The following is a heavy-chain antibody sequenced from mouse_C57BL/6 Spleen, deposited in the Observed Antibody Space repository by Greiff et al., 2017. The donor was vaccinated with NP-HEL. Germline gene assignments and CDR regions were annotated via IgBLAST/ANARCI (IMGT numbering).Heavy chain of an antibody. CDR3: ARGCTGGFAY. Sequence: EVKLQQSGPELVKPGASVKISCKASGYTFTDYYMNWVKQSHGKSLEWIGDINPNNGGTSYNQKFKGKATLTVDKSSSTAYMELRSLTSEDSAVYYFARGCTGGFAYWGQGTLVTVSA. CDR1: GYTFTDYY. D-gene: IGHD3-3*01. CDR2: INPNNGGT. J-gene: IGHJ3*01. V-gene: IGHV1-26*01.